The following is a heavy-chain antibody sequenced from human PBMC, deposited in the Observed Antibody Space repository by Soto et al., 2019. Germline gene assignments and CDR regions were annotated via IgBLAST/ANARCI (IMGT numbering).Heavy chain of an antibody. J-gene: IGHJ3*02. CDR1: GFTFSSYA. D-gene: IGHD3-10*01. CDR2: ISYDGSNK. CDR3: ASLYYYGSGSYYTDAFDI. V-gene: IGHV3-30-3*01. Sequence: GGSLRLSCAASGFTFSSYAMHWVRQAPGKGLEWVAVISYDGSNKYYADSVKGRFTISRDNSKNTLYLQMNSLRAEDTAVYYCASLYYYGSGSYYTDAFDIWGQGTMVTVS.